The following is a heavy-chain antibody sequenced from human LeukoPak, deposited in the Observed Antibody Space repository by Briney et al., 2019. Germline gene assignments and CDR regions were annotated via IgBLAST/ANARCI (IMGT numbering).Heavy chain of an antibody. V-gene: IGHV4-39*01. J-gene: IGHJ4*02. D-gene: IGHD2-21*02. CDR1: GGSIGSGSYY. CDR3: ARTYPDCDY. CDR2: IHYSGST. Sequence: SETLSLTCTVSGGSIGSGSYYWGWIRQPPGKGLEWLGNIHYSGSTYYNPSLQSRVTLSVDTSKNQFSLKLTSVTATDTAVYYCARTYPDCDYWGQGTLVTVSS.